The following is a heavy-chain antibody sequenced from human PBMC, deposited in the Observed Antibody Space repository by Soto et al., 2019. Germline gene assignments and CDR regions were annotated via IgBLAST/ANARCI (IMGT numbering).Heavy chain of an antibody. CDR1: GGSVSSDTHY. V-gene: IGHV4-61*01. D-gene: IGHD2-2*02. CDR3: ARFVSSCSGTTCYTRADV. Sequence: QVQLQESGPGLVKPSETLSLTCTVSGGSVSSDTHYWSWIRQPPGKRLEWIGFIYSSGSTNYNPSLNSRVTMSVDTSKNQFSLKLRSVIVADTAVYHCARFVSSCSGTTCYTRADVWGQGTTVTVSS. J-gene: IGHJ6*02. CDR2: IYSSGST.